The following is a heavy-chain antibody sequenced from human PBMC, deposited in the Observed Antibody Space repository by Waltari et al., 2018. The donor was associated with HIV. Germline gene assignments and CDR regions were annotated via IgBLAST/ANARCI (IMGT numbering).Heavy chain of an antibody. D-gene: IGHD3-22*01. J-gene: IGHJ4*02. CDR1: GGSISTYY. CDR3: ARSHDSSGYYNFDY. CDR2: IYYSGST. V-gene: IGHV4-59*01. Sequence: QVQLQESGPGLVQPSETLSLTCTVSGGSISTYYWSWIRQPPGKGLEWIGYIYYSGSTNYNPSLKSRVTISVDTSKNQFSLKLSSVTAADTAVYYCARSHDSSGYYNFDYWGQGTLVTVSS.